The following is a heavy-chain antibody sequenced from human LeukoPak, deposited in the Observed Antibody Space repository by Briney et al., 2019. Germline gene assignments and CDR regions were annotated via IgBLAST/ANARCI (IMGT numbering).Heavy chain of an antibody. CDR3: ARGHHSGYDWVHDY. D-gene: IGHD5-12*01. CDR2: ISSSSSYT. V-gene: IGHV3-11*05. Sequence: KPGGSLRLSCAASGFTFSDYYMSWIRQAPGKGLEWVSCISSSSSYTNYADSVKGRFTISRDNAKNSLYLQMNSLRAEDTAVYYCARGHHSGYDWVHDYWGQGTLVTVSS. J-gene: IGHJ4*02. CDR1: GFTFSDYY.